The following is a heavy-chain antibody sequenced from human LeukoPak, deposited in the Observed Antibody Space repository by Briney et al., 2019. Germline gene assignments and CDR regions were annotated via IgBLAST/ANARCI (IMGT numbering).Heavy chain of an antibody. CDR1: GYSISSGYY. V-gene: IGHV4-38-2*02. J-gene: IGHJ4*02. CDR3: AREPRWAGDLGGFDS. D-gene: IGHD3-16*01. Sequence: SETLSLTCTVSGYSISSGYYWGWIRQPPGKGLEWIGSIYHSGSTYYNPSLKSRVTISVDTSKNQFSLKLSSVTAADTAVYYCAREPRWAGDLGGFDSWGQGPLVTVSS. CDR2: IYHSGST.